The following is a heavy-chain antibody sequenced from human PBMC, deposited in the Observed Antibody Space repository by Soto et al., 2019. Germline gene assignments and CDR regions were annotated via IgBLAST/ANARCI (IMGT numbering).Heavy chain of an antibody. CDR1: GFTFSSYA. Sequence: GGSLRLSCAASGFTFSSYAMSWVRQAPGKGLEWVAAISGSGGGTYYADSVMGRFTISRDNSKNTLYLQMNSLSVEDTALYYCARAGIGSVAFWGYLDYWGQGTLVTVSS. CDR3: ARAGIGSVAFWGYLDY. J-gene: IGHJ4*02. D-gene: IGHD3-16*01. CDR2: ISGSGGGT. V-gene: IGHV3-23*01.